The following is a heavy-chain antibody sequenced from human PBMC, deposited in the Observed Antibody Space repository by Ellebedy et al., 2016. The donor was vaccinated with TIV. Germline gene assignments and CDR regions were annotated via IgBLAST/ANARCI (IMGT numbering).Heavy chain of an antibody. Sequence: MPSETLSLTCTVSGGSISTTGYYSGWIRQSPGKGPEWIGSVAYSGTTYYNPSLKIRVTISINTSRMQFSLKLSSVTAADTAVYYCATARRDGYTYYYYGLDVWGQGTTVTVSS. J-gene: IGHJ6*02. V-gene: IGHV4-39*01. CDR3: ATARRDGYTYYYYGLDV. D-gene: IGHD5-24*01. CDR2: VAYSGTT. CDR1: GGSISTTGYY.